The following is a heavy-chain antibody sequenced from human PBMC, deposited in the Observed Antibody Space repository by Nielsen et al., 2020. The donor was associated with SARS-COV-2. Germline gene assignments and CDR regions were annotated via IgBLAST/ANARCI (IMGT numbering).Heavy chain of an antibody. CDR2: IYYSGSV. CDR1: GGSLSSRNYY. V-gene: IGHV4-39*02. J-gene: IGHJ3*02. Sequence: GSLRLSCTVSGGSLSSRNYYWGWIRQPPGKGLEWIGTIYYSGSVSYNPSLRSGVTISVDTSKKHFSLKLTSVTAADTAVYFCARGDIAVVPAAMFRGDDAFDIWGQGTMVRVSS. D-gene: IGHD2-2*01. CDR3: ARGDIAVVPAAMFRGDDAFDI.